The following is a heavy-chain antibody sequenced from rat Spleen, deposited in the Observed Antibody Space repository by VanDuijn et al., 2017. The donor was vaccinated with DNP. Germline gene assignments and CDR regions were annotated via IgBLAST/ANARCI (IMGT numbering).Heavy chain of an antibody. CDR2: ISASGGST. CDR3: ASLNNYNWFAY. Sequence: EVQLVESGGGLVQPGRSLKLSCAASGFTFSNYDIAWVRQAPTKGLEWVATISASGGSTYYRDSVKGRFTVSRDNAKSTLYLQMDSLRSEDTATYYCASLNNYNWFAYWGQGTLVTVSS. CDR1: GFTFSNYD. V-gene: IGHV5S23*01. J-gene: IGHJ3*01. D-gene: IGHD1-10*01.